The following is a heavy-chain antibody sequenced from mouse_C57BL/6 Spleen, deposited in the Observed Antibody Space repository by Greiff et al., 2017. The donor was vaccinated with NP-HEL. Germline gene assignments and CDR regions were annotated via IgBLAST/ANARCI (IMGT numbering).Heavy chain of an antibody. J-gene: IGHJ4*01. CDR3: ANYYGGNYYAMDY. CDR2: IYPGDGDT. Sequence: QVQLKQSGPELVKPGASVKISCKASGYAFSSSWMNWVKQRPGKGLEWIGRIYPGDGDTNYNGKFKGKATLTADKSSSTAYMQLSSLTSEDSAVYFCANYYGGNYYAMDYWGQGTSVTVSS. V-gene: IGHV1-82*01. CDR1: GYAFSSSW. D-gene: IGHD1-1*01.